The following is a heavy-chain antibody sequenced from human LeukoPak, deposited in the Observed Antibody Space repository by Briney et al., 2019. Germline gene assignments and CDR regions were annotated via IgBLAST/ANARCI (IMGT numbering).Heavy chain of an antibody. V-gene: IGHV3-20*04. CDR3: ATALAGVSYYYYYYYMDV. Sequence: GGSLRLSCAAFGFTFDDYGMSWVRQAPGKGLEWVSGLNWNGGSTGYADSVKGRFSISRDNAKNSLYLQMNSLRAEDTALYYCATALAGVSYYYYYYYMDVWGKGTTVTVSS. CDR2: LNWNGGST. D-gene: IGHD2-8*01. J-gene: IGHJ6*03. CDR1: GFTFDDYG.